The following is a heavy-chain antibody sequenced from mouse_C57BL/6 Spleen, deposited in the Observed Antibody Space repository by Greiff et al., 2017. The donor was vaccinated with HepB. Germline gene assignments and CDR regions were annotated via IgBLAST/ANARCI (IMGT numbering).Heavy chain of an antibody. CDR1: GYTFTDYY. D-gene: IGHD2-4*01. CDR2: INPNNGGT. V-gene: IGHV1-26*01. Sequence: VQLQQSGPELVKPGASVKISCKASGYTFTDYYMNWVKQSHGQSLEWIGDINPNNGGTSYNQKFKGKATLTVDKSSSTAYMELRSLTSEDSAVYYCASNDYDLFAYWGQGTLVTVSA. J-gene: IGHJ3*01. CDR3: ASNDYDLFAY.